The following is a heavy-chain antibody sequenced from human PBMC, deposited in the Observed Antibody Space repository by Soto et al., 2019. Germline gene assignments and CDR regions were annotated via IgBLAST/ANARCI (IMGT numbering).Heavy chain of an antibody. Sequence: PGGSLRLSCAASGFTFSSYSMNWVRQAPGKGLEWVSCISSSSSTIYYADSVKGRFTISRDNAKNSLYLQMNSLRDEDTAVYYCARDLPMGDYYGMDVWGQGTTVTVSS. V-gene: IGHV3-48*02. CDR3: ARDLPMGDYYGMDV. CDR2: ISSSSSTI. CDR1: GFTFSSYS. D-gene: IGHD3-16*01. J-gene: IGHJ6*02.